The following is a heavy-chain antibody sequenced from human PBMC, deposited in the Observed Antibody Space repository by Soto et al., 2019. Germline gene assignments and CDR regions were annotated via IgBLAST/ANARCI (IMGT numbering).Heavy chain of an antibody. V-gene: IGHV1-18*01. D-gene: IGHD3-10*01. J-gene: IGHJ6*02. Sequence: QVQLVQSGAEVKKPGASVKVSCKASGYTFTSYGISWVRQAPGQGLEWMGWISAYNGNTNYAQKLQGRVTMTTDTSTRXXYXEXXGLRSDDTAVYYCASDYYGSGSYFSPPGYYYGMDVWGQGTTVTVSS. CDR2: ISAYNGNT. CDR1: GYTFTSYG. CDR3: ASDYYGSGSYFSPPGYYYGMDV.